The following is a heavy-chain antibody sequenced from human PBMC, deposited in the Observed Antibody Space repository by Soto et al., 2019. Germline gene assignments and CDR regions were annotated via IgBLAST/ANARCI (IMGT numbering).Heavy chain of an antibody. V-gene: IGHV1-69*12. CDR1: GGTFSSYA. Sequence: QVQLVQSGAEVTKPGSSVKDSCKASGGTFSSYAISWVRQAPGQGLEWMGGIIPIFGTANYAQKFQGRVTITADESTSTAYMELSSLRAEATAVYYCVRGTTVVEVFDYWGQGTLVTVSS. D-gene: IGHD4-17*01. J-gene: IGHJ4*02. CDR2: IIPIFGTA. CDR3: VRGTTVVEVFDY.